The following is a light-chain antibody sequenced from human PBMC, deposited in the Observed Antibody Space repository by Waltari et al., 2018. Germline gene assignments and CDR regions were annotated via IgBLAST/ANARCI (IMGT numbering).Light chain of an antibody. V-gene: IGLV2-23*02. CDR2: EVI. Sequence: QSALTQPASVSGTLGQSITISCTGTTSDVGNYDLVSWYQQHPGKAPKLLIFEVIKRPSGVSSRVSGSKSGNTASLTISGLQAEDEADYYCCSYAGRGTYVFGSGTKVTVL. CDR3: CSYAGRGTYV. J-gene: IGLJ1*01. CDR1: TSDVGNYDL.